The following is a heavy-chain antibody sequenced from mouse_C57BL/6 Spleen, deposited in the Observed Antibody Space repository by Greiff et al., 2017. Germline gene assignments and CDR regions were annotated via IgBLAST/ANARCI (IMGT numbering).Heavy chain of an antibody. CDR2: INPSSGYT. D-gene: IGHD1-1*02. V-gene: IGHV1-4*01. Sequence: QVQLQQSGAELARPGASVKMSCKASGYTFTSYTMHWVKQRPGQGLEWIGYINPSSGYTKYNQKFKDKATLTADKSSSTAYMQLSSLTSEDSAVYYCARSGYGAFDYWGQGTTLTVSS. CDR1: GYTFTSYT. J-gene: IGHJ2*01. CDR3: ARSGYGAFDY.